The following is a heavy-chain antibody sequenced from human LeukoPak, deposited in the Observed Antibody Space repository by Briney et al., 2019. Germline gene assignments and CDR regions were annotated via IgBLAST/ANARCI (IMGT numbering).Heavy chain of an antibody. V-gene: IGHV3-30-3*01. Sequence: PGRSLRLSCAASGFTFSSYAMHWVRQAPGKGLEWVAVISYDGSNKYYADSVKGRFTISRDNSENTLYLQMDSLRAEDTAVYYCAREEGGSFLDYWGQGTLVTVSS. CDR3: AREEGGSFLDY. CDR2: ISYDGSNK. D-gene: IGHD1-26*01. CDR1: GFTFSSYA. J-gene: IGHJ4*02.